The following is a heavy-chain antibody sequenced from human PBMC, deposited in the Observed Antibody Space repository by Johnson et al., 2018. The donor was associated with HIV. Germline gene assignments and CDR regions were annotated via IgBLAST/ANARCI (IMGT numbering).Heavy chain of an antibody. CDR1: GFTFDDYD. J-gene: IGHJ3*02. CDR2: INWNGDNT. Sequence: VQLVESGGGVVQPGGSLRLSCAASGFTFDDYDMNWVRQAPGKGLEWVSGINWNGDNTGYGDSVKGRFTIFRDNAKNTLYLQMNSLRAEDTAVYYCARGMYGDAFDIWGQGTMVTVSS. V-gene: IGHV3-20*04. CDR3: ARGMYGDAFDI. D-gene: IGHD2-8*01.